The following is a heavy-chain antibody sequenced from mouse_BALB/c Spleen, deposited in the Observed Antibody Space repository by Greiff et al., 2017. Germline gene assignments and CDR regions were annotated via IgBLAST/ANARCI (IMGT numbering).Heavy chain of an antibody. J-gene: IGHJ1*01. CDR2: ISSGSSTI. Sequence: EVKLVESGGGLVQPGGSRKLSCAASGFTFSSFGMHWVRQAPEKGLEWVAYISSGSSTIYYADTVKGRFTISRDNPKNTLFLQMTSLRSEDTAMYYCARGYYGSSPYWYFDVWGAGTTVTVSS. V-gene: IGHV5-17*02. CDR3: ARGYYGSSPYWYFDV. CDR1: GFTFSSFG. D-gene: IGHD1-1*01.